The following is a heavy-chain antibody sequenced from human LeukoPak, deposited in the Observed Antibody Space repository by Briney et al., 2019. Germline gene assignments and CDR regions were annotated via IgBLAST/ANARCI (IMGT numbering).Heavy chain of an antibody. Sequence: GGSLRLSCAASVFTFSGSSLHWVRQASGKGLEWVGRIRSTANGYATAYAASVKGRFTISRDDSKNTAYLQMDSLKTENTAVYYCTGNYYGSGSYADFDYWGQGTLVTVSS. CDR1: VFTFSGSS. D-gene: IGHD3-10*01. V-gene: IGHV3-73*01. J-gene: IGHJ4*02. CDR2: IRSTANGYAT. CDR3: TGNYYGSGSYADFDY.